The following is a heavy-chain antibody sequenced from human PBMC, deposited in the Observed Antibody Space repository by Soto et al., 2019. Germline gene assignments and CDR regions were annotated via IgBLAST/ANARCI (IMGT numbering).Heavy chain of an antibody. CDR1: GFPFSSHA. V-gene: IGHV3-23*01. J-gene: IGHJ3*02. CDR2: VSGSGGST. Sequence: EVQLLASGGGLVQPGGSLRLSWAASGFPFSSHAMSWVPQAPGKGLEWVSAVSGSGGSTWDPGSVKGRFSVSRDKAKKPLYLQMTGLTPEATAVYSWASPKGPVGLALIDAFEIWAQGTMVTFP. D-gene: IGHD6-19*01. CDR3: ASPKGPVGLALIDAFEI.